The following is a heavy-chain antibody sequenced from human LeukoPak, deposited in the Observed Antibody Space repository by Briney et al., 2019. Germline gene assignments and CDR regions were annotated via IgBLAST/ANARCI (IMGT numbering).Heavy chain of an antibody. V-gene: IGHV3-23*01. CDR1: GFTFSSYS. Sequence: GGSLRLSCAASGFTFSSYSMNWVRQAPGKGLEWVSAISGSGGSTYYADSVKGRFTISRDNSKSTLYLQMNSLRAEDTAVYYCAKISSSGWSLVDYWGQGTLVTVSS. D-gene: IGHD6-19*01. J-gene: IGHJ4*02. CDR2: ISGSGGST. CDR3: AKISSSGWSLVDY.